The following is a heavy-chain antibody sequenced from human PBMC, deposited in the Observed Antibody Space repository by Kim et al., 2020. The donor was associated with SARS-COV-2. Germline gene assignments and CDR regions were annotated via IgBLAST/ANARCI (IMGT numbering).Heavy chain of an antibody. CDR3: ALYMVGTMLAH. CDR1: GGSISTSNYY. Sequence: SETLSLTCTVSGGSISTSNYYWGWIRQPPGKGLEWLGNILSSASAFYNPSLQRRLIISFDTSKSQFSLTLNSVIAAATAIYYCALYMVGTMLAHWGQG. V-gene: IGHV4-39*01. J-gene: IGHJ1*01. D-gene: IGHD1-26*01. CDR2: ILSSASA.